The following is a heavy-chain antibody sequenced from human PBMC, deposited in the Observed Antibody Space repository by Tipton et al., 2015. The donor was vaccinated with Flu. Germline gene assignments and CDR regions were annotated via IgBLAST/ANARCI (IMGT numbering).Heavy chain of an antibody. J-gene: IGHJ4*02. Sequence: LSLTCAVYVGSFSGYYWSWIRQSPGKGLEWIGYIYYSGSTNYNPSLNSRVTITIDASKNQFSLKLSSVTAADTAVYYCASGGGNALSHNYFDFWGQGSLVTVSP. CDR1: VGSFSGYY. D-gene: IGHD3-16*01. V-gene: IGHV4-34*01. CDR3: ASGGGNALSHNYFDF. CDR2: IYYSGST.